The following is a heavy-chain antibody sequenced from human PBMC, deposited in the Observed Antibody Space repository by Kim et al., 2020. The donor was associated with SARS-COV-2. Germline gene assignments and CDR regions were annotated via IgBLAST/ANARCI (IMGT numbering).Heavy chain of an antibody. D-gene: IGHD3-10*01. CDR2: INAGNGNT. Sequence: ASVKVSCKASGYTFTSYAMHWVRQAPGQRLEWMGWINAGNGNTKYSQKFQGRVTITRDTSASTAYMELSSLRSEDTAVYYCARAPRYYYGSGSFDYWGQGTLVTVSS. CDR1: GYTFTSYA. V-gene: IGHV1-3*01. CDR3: ARAPRYYYGSGSFDY. J-gene: IGHJ4*02.